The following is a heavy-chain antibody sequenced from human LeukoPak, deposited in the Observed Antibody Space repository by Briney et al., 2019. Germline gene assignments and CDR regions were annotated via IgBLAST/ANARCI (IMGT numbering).Heavy chain of an antibody. V-gene: IGHV4-39*01. Sequence: SETLSLTCTVSGGSISSSSYYWGWLRQPPGKGLEWIGSIYYSGSTYYNPSLKSRVTISVDTSKNQFPLNLSSVTAADTAVYYCARRPRWFDYWGQGTLVIVSS. J-gene: IGHJ4*02. CDR3: ARRPRWFDY. CDR1: GGSISSSSYY. D-gene: IGHD4-23*01. CDR2: IYYSGST.